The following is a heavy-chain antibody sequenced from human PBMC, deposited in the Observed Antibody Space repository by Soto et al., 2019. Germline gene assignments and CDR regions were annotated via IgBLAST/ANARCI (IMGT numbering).Heavy chain of an antibody. Sequence: QVQLQESGPGLVKPSQTLSLTCTVSGGSLSSGGYYWSWIRQHPGKGLEWIGYIYYSGSPYYNPSLKSRGPVSATTSKNQCPRTLSSVTAAGPAVYYCAVIYSGSPGGAWRYWGQGTLVTVSS. J-gene: IGHJ4*02. CDR1: GGSLSSGGYY. CDR2: IYYSGSP. CDR3: AVIYSGSPGGAWRY. D-gene: IGHD1-26*01. V-gene: IGHV4-31*03.